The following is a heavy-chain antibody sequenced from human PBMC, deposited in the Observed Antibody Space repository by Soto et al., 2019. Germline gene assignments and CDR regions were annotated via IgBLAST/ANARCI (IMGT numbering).Heavy chain of an antibody. CDR3: ARMDGSGYYGSYFDY. CDR2: ISYDGSNK. CDR1: GFTLSSYA. Sequence: ESGGGVVQPGRSLRLSCAASGFTLSSYAMHWVRQAPGKGLEWVAIISYDGSNKYYADSVKGRFTISRDNSKSTLFLQMNSLRAEDTAVYYCARMDGSGYYGSYFDYWGQGTLVTVSS. D-gene: IGHD3-22*01. J-gene: IGHJ4*02. V-gene: IGHV3-30-3*01.